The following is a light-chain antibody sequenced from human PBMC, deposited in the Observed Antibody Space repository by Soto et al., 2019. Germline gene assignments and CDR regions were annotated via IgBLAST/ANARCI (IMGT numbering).Light chain of an antibody. Sequence: DIQMTQSPSPVSASVGDRVTITCRASQAIGYWVAWYQQKPGKAPKLLIYPASNLQSGVPSRFSGSGSGTDFTLPISSLQPEDFAIYYCQQENSFPLTFGGGTKVEIK. CDR1: QAIGYW. J-gene: IGKJ4*01. CDR3: QQENSFPLT. V-gene: IGKV1-12*01. CDR2: PAS.